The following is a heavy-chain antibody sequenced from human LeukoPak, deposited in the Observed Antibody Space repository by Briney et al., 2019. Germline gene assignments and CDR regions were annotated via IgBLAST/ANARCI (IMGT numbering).Heavy chain of an antibody. Sequence: ASVKVSCKASGYTFTSYYMHWVRQAPGQGLEWMGIINPSGGSTSYAQKFQGRVTMTRDTSTSTVYMELSSLRSEDTAAYYCAREDSSGWSFSAEYFQHWGQGTLVTVSS. J-gene: IGHJ1*01. D-gene: IGHD6-19*01. CDR1: GYTFTSYY. V-gene: IGHV1-46*03. CDR2: INPSGGST. CDR3: AREDSSGWSFSAEYFQH.